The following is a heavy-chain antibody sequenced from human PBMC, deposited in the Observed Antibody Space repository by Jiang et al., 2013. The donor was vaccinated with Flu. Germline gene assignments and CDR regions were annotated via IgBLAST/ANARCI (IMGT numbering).Heavy chain of an antibody. CDR1: GGSISSGSYY. CDR3: ARELRWPDAFDI. J-gene: IGHJ3*02. V-gene: IGHV4-61*02. CDR2: IYTSGST. Sequence: GLVKPSQTLSLTCTVSGGSISSGSYYWSWIRQPAGKGLEWIGRIYTSGSTNYNPSLKSRVTISVDTSKNQFSLKLSSVTAADTAVYYCARELRWPDAFDIWGQGTMVTVSS. D-gene: IGHD4-23*01.